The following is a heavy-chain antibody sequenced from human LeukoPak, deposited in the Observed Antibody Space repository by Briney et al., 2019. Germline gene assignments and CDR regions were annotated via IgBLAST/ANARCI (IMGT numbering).Heavy chain of an antibody. V-gene: IGHV1-2*02. D-gene: IGHD2-2*01. J-gene: IGHJ5*02. CDR1: GYTFTGYY. CDR2: INPNSGGT. Sequence: ASVKVSCKASGYTFTGYYMHWVRQAPGQGLEWMGWINPNSGGTNYAQKFQGRVTMIRDTSISTAYMELSRLRSDDTAVYYCARDLAYCSSTSCYPWGQGTLVTVSS. CDR3: ARDLAYCSSTSCYP.